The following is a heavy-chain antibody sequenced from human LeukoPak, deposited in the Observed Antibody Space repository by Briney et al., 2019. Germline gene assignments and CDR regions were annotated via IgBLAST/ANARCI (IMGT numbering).Heavy chain of an antibody. CDR2: ISYDGSNK. V-gene: IGHV3-30*04. D-gene: IGHD6-6*01. CDR1: GFTFSSYA. J-gene: IGHJ4*02. CDR3: ARDRYSSSSGGAFDY. Sequence: PGGSLRLSCAASGFTFSSYAMHWVRQAPGKGLEWVAVISYDGSNKYYADSVKGRFTISRDNSKNTLYLQMNSLRAEDTAVYYCARDRYSSSSGGAFDYWGPGTLVTVSS.